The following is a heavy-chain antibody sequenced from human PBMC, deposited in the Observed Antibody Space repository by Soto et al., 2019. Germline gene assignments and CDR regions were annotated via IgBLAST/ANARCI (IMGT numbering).Heavy chain of an antibody. CDR1: GYTFSDYG. J-gene: IGHJ4*02. CDR2: INTFNGNT. CDR3: ARGFISENY. Sequence: QVHLVQSESEAKMPGASVKVSCKTSGYTFSDYGGSWVRQAPGQGLEWMGWINTFNGNTKYEQKLQGSSTFSIDTSTRTVFLELTILKFADAAVFYCARGFISENYWGQGTLVTVSS. V-gene: IGHV1-18*01.